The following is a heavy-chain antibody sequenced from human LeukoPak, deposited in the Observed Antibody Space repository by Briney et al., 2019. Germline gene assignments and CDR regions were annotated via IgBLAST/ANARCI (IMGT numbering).Heavy chain of an antibody. CDR2: ISGNGGGT. CDR1: GFTFSSYA. D-gene: IGHD6-13*01. Sequence: GGSLRLSCAASGFTFSSYAMSWARQAPGKGLEWVSGISGNGGGTYYADSVKGRFAISRDNSKNTLYLQMNSLRAEDTAVYYCAKSFGYSRSWFDYWGQGTLVTVSS. J-gene: IGHJ4*02. V-gene: IGHV3-23*01. CDR3: AKSFGYSRSWFDY.